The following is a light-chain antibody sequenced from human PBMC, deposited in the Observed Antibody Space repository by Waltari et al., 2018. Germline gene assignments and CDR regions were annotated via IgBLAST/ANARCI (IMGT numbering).Light chain of an antibody. V-gene: IGKV4-1*01. Sequence: DIVMTQSPDSLAVSLGERATINCKSSQSIFDSSNNKSYLAWYQKKPGQPPKVLIYWASTRESGVPDRFSGSGSGTDFTLTINSLQAEDVAVYYCHQYYGAPLSFGGGTKVEIK. J-gene: IGKJ4*02. CDR3: HQYYGAPLS. CDR1: QSIFDSSNNKSY. CDR2: WAS.